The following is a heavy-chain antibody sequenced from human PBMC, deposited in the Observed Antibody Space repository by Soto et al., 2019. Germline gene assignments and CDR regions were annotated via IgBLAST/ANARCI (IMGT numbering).Heavy chain of an antibody. J-gene: IGHJ1*01. D-gene: IGHD3-10*01. CDR2: IGTAGDT. CDR3: ARGLHYYGSGSYSPTFQH. Sequence: PGGSLRLSCAASGFTFSSYDMHWVRQATGKGLEWVSAIGTAGDTYYPGSVKGRFTISRENAKNSLYLQMNSLRAGDTAVYYCARGLHYYGSGSYSPTFQHWGQGTLVTVSS. CDR1: GFTFSSYD. V-gene: IGHV3-13*01.